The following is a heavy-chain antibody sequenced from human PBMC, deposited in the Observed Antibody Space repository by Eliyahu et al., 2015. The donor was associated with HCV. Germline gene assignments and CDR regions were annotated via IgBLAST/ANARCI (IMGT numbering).Heavy chain of an antibody. D-gene: IGHD2-15*01. J-gene: IGHJ3*02. Sequence: EVQLLESGGDLVQPGGSLRLSCAASGVTFSNYAMSWVRPAPGKGLEWVAVISGSGGSTYYADSVKGRFTISRDNSKNTLYLQMNSLRAEDTAVYYCAKAIIAVVAATRGRGRNAFDIWGQGTMVTVSS. CDR3: AKAIIAVVAATRGRGRNAFDI. CDR1: GVTFSNYA. V-gene: IGHV3-23*01. CDR2: ISGSGGST.